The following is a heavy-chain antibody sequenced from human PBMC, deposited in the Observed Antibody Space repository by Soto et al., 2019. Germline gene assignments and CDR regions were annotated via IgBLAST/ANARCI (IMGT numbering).Heavy chain of an antibody. CDR2: LSAYNGNT. J-gene: IGHJ6*02. CDR3: ARETHDYGDYVYYYGMDV. D-gene: IGHD4-17*01. CDR1: GYTFTSYG. Sequence: ASVKVSCKASGYTFTSYGISWVRQAPGQGLDWMGWLSAYNGNTNYAQKLQGRDTMTTDTSTSTSYMELRSLRSDDTAVYYCARETHDYGDYVYYYGMDVWGQGTTVTVS. V-gene: IGHV1-18*01.